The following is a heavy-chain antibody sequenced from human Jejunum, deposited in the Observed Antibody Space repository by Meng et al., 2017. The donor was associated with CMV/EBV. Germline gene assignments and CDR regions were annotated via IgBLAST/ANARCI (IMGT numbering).Heavy chain of an antibody. CDR3: ARGLRGYLLAFDP. CDR2: VSDIGRT. D-gene: IGHD3-10*01. V-gene: IGHV4-59*13. Sequence: VSSDSINSYYWNWIRQPPGKGLEWIGYVSDIGRTNYNASLRSRVTMSLDTSNKHFFLKLSSVTAVDTAVYYCARGLRGYLLAFDPWGQGSLVTVSS. CDR1: SDSINSYY. J-gene: IGHJ5*02.